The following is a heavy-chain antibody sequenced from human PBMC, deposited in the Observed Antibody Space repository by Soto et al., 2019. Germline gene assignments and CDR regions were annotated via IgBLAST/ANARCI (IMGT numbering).Heavy chain of an antibody. J-gene: IGHJ5*02. D-gene: IGHD3-3*01. CDR2: IIPILGIA. CDR3: ARDHITIFGVVINWFDP. V-gene: IGHV1-69*04. Sequence: ASVKVSCKASGGTFSSYTIIWVRQAPGQGLEWMGRIIPILGIANYAQKFQGGVTITADKSTSTAYMELSSLRSEDTAVYYCARDHITIFGVVINWFDPWGQGTLVTVSS. CDR1: GGTFSSYT.